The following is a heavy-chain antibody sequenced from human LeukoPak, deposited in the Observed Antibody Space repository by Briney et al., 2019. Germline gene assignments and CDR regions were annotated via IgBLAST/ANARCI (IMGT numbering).Heavy chain of an antibody. CDR2: ISYDGSNK. Sequence: GRSLRLSCAASGFTFSSYAMHWVRQAPGKGLEWVAVISYDGSNKYYADSVKGRFTISRDNSRTMLYLQMNSLRAEDTAVYFCARHNGIAAAGVRIDYWGQGTLVTVSS. V-gene: IGHV3-30*04. D-gene: IGHD6-13*01. CDR3: ARHNGIAAAGVRIDY. J-gene: IGHJ4*02. CDR1: GFTFSSYA.